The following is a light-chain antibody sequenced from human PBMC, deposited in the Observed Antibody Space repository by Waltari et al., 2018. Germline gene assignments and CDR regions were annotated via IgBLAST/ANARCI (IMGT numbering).Light chain of an antibody. Sequence: DIQMTQSPSTLSASVGDRVTITCRASQRIDDWLAWYQQKPGKAPKLLIYKASSVESGVPSRFSGSGSGTEFTLTISSLQPDDFATYYCQHWNTFGQGTKLEIK. J-gene: IGKJ2*01. CDR2: KAS. CDR3: QHWNT. V-gene: IGKV1-5*03. CDR1: QRIDDW.